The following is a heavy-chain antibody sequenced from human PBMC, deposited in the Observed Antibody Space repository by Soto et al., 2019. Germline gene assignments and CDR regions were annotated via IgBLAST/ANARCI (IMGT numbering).Heavy chain of an antibody. J-gene: IGHJ3*02. CDR3: ARESSYYDI. D-gene: IGHD3-10*01. Sequence: QVQLVESGGGVVQPGRSLRLSCAASGFTFSSYGMHWVRQAPGKGLEWVAVIWYDGSNKYYADSVKGRFTISRDNSKNTLYLQMNSLRAEDTAVYYCARESSYYDIWGQGTMVTVSS. CDR1: GFTFSSYG. V-gene: IGHV3-33*01. CDR2: IWYDGSNK.